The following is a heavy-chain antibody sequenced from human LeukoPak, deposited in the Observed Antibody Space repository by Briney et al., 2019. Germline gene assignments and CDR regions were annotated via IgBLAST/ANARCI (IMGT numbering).Heavy chain of an antibody. CDR1: GFTFSSYS. CDR3: ARGGGVLVTAIRFDY. Sequence: GGSLRLSCAASGFTFSSYSMKWVRQAPGKGLEWVSSISSSSSYIYYADSVKGRFTISRDNAKNSLYLQMNSLRAEDTAVYYCARGGGVLVTAIRFDYWGQGTLVTVSS. V-gene: IGHV3-21*01. CDR2: ISSSSSYI. J-gene: IGHJ4*02. D-gene: IGHD2-21*02.